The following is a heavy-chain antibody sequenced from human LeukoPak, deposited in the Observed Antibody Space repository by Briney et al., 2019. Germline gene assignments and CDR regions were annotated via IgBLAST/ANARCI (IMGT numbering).Heavy chain of an antibody. V-gene: IGHV3-48*01. CDR1: GFTFSYYS. J-gene: IGHJ4*02. CDR3: ARDLIVGTTIRYYFDY. Sequence: GGSLRLSCAASGFTFSYYSMNWVRQAPGKGLEWVSYISDSSDTMHYADSVKGRFTISRDNAKNSLYLQMNSLRAEDTAVYYCARDLIVGTTIRYYFDYWGQGTLVTVSS. CDR2: ISDSSDTM. D-gene: IGHD1-26*01.